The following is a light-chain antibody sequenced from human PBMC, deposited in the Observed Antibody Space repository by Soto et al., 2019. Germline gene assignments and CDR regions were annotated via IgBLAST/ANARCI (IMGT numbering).Light chain of an antibody. CDR1: SSDVGGYNY. CDR3: SSYTSSSTVV. CDR2: DVS. Sequence: QSALTQPASVSGSPGQSIPISCTGTSSDVGGYNYVSWYQQHPGKAPKLMIYDVSSRPSGVSNRFSGSKSVNTASLTISGLQAEDEAEYYSSSYTSSSTVVFGEGTKLTVL. V-gene: IGLV2-14*01. J-gene: IGLJ2*01.